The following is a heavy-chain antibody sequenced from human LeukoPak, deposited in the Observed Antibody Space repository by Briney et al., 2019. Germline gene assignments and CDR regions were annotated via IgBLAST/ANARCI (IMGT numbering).Heavy chain of an antibody. J-gene: IGHJ3*02. CDR2: MYYSGST. D-gene: IGHD6-13*01. V-gene: IGHV4-39*07. CDR1: GGSLSSGGYY. CDR3: ARDVGYSSSWYYAFDI. Sequence: SETLSLTCTVSGGSLSSGGYYWGWIRQSPGKGLEWIGNMYYSGSTYYNPSLKSRVTISVDTSKNQFSLNLSSVTAADTAVYYCARDVGYSSSWYYAFDIWGQGTMVTVSS.